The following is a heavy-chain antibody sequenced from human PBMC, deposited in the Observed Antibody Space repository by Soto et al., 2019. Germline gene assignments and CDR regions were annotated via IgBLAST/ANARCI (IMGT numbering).Heavy chain of an antibody. CDR1: GYTFTSYD. CDR3: ASLFGSGSYYYYYGMDV. CDR2: MNPNSGNT. Sequence: ASVKVSCKASGYTFTSYDINWVRQATGQGLEWMGWMNPNSGNTGYAQKFQGRVTMTRNTSISTAYMELSSLRSEDTAVYYCASLFGSGSYYYYYGMDVWGQGTTVTVSS. V-gene: IGHV1-8*01. D-gene: IGHD3-10*01. J-gene: IGHJ6*02.